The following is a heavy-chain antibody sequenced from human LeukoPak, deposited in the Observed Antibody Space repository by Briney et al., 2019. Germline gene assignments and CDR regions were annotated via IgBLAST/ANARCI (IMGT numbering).Heavy chain of an antibody. V-gene: IGHV3-30*18. CDR2: ISYDGSNK. J-gene: IGHJ1*01. CDR1: GFTFSSYG. D-gene: IGHD4-17*01. CDR3: AKPDTDDYGDYGWGPAEYFQH. Sequence: GGSLRLSCAASGFTFSSYGMRWVRQAPGKGLEWVAVISYDGSNKYYADSVKGRFTISRDNSKNTLYLQMNSLRAEDTAVYYCAKPDTDDYGDYGWGPAEYFQHWGQGTLVTVSS.